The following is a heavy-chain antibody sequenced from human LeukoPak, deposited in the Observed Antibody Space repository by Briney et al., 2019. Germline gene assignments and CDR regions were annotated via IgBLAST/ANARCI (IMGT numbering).Heavy chain of an antibody. CDR3: AKAPPYSSGWLDY. J-gene: IGHJ4*02. CDR1: GFSFSSYA. D-gene: IGHD6-19*01. CDR2: IYSGGST. V-gene: IGHV3-66*02. Sequence: GGSLRLSCAASGFSFSSYAMSWVRQAPGKGLEWVSVIYSGGSTYYADSVKGRFTISRDNSKNTLYLQMNSLRAEDTAVYYCAKAPPYSSGWLDYWGQGTLVTVSS.